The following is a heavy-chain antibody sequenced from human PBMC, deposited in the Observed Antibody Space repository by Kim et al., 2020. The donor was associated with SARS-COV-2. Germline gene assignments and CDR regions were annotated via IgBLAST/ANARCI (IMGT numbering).Heavy chain of an antibody. J-gene: IGHJ4*02. V-gene: IGHV1-18*01. Sequence: YAQKLQGRVTMTTDTSTSTAYMELRSLRSDDTAVYYCATSPMLGATTRDYWGQGTLVTVSS. D-gene: IGHD1-26*01. CDR3: ATSPMLGATTRDY.